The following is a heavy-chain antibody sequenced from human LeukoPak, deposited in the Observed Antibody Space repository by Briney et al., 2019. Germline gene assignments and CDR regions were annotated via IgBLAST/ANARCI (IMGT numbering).Heavy chain of an antibody. CDR3: ATRAPRYCSSTSCYWGRASWFDP. CDR1: GGSFSGYY. V-gene: IGHV4-34*01. CDR2: INHSGST. Sequence: SETLSLTCAVYGGSFSGYYWSWIRQPPGKGLGWIGEINHSGSTNYNPSLKSRVTISVDTSKNQFSLKLSSVTAADTAVYYCATRAPRYCSSTSCYWGRASWFDPWGQGTLVTVSS. J-gene: IGHJ5*02. D-gene: IGHD2-2*01.